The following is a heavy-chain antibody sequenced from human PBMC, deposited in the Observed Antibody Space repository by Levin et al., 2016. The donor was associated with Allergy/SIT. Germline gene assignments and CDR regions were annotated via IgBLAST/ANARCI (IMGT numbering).Heavy chain of an antibody. CDR3: AKDVALNSGHDYVYYFYYAMDV. Sequence: VRQAPGKGLEWVALISYDGSHKKYVDSVEGRIAISRDNSKNTVSLQMNSLKVEDTAVYYCAKDVALNSGHDYVYYFYYAMDVWGHGTTVTVSS. V-gene: IGHV3-30*18. D-gene: IGHD5-12*01. CDR2: ISYDGSHK. J-gene: IGHJ6*02.